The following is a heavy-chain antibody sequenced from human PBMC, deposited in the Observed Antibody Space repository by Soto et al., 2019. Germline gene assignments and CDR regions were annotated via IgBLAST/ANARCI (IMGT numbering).Heavy chain of an antibody. V-gene: IGHV4-59*01. J-gene: IGHJ4*02. CDR1: GGSISSYF. D-gene: IGHD6-25*01. CDR2: VHYSGSA. Sequence: SETLSLTCAVSGGSISSYFWHWIRQPPGKGLEWIGYVHYSGSADYNPSLKSRVTISVDTSKNQFSLKLSPVTAADTAVYYCARAPDSSGSSFDYWGQGTLVTVSS. CDR3: ARAPDSSGSSFDY.